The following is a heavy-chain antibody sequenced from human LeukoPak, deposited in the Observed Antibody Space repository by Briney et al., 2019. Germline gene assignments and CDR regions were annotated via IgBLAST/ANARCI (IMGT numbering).Heavy chain of an antibody. CDR2: INHSGST. Sequence: SGTLSLTCAVSGGSISSSNWWSWVRQPPGKGLEWIGEINHSGSTNYNPSLKSRVTISVDTSKNQFSLKLSSVTAADTAVYYCAKLTYYDFWSGMEFDYWGQGTLVTVSS. D-gene: IGHD3-3*01. CDR3: AKLTYYDFWSGMEFDY. V-gene: IGHV4-4*02. J-gene: IGHJ4*02. CDR1: GGSISSSNW.